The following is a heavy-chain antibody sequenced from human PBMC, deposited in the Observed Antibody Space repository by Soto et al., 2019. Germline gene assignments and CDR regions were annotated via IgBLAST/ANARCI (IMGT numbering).Heavy chain of an antibody. Sequence: PGGSLRLSCAASGFTFSSYSMNWVRQAPGKGLEWVSYISSSSSTIYYADSVKGRFTISRDNAKNSLYLQMNSLRAEDTAVYYRASKPWRGYCSSTSCPWNDCWGQGTQVTVP. V-gene: IGHV3-48*01. CDR1: GFTFSSYS. J-gene: IGHJ4*02. D-gene: IGHD2-2*01. CDR2: ISSSSSTI. CDR3: ASKPWRGYCSSTSCPWNDC.